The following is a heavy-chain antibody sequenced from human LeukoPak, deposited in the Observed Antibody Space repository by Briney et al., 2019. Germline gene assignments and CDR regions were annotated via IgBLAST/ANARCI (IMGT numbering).Heavy chain of an antibody. CDR3: ARASDRAQNYDFWSGYFSRFDY. CDR1: GGTFSSYA. J-gene: IGHJ4*02. V-gene: IGHV1-69*13. Sequence: ASVKVSCKSSGGTFSSYAISWVRQAPGQGLEWMGGIIPIFGTENYAQKFQGRVTITADESTSTAYMELSSLRSEDTAVYYCARASDRAQNYDFWSGYFSRFDYWGQGTLVTVSS. D-gene: IGHD3-3*01. CDR2: IIPIFGTE.